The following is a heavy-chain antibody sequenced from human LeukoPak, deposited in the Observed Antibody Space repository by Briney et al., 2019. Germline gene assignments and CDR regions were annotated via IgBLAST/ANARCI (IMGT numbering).Heavy chain of an antibody. J-gene: IGHJ4*02. V-gene: IGHV3-15*04. D-gene: IGHD3-10*01. CDR3: TTYGSGRKFDY. CDR1: GFSFSDAW. Sequence: SGGSLRLSCAVSGFSFSDAWMSWVRQTPGKGLEWVGRIESKTDGGTTDYAALVKGRFTISRDDSTNTLYLQMNSLKSEDTAVYYCTTYGSGRKFDYWGLGALVTVSS. CDR2: IESKTDGGTT.